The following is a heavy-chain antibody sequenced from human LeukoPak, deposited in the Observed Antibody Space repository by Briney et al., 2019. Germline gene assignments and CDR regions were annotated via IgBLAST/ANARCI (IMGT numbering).Heavy chain of an antibody. CDR1: GYTFTSYY. CDR2: SNPSGGTT. V-gene: IGHV1-46*01. Sequence: ASVRVSCKASGYTFTSYYIHWVRQAPGQGLEWMGISNPSGGTTKYAQRFQGRVTMTRDTSTSTVYMELSSLRSEDTAVYYCARDGEYGTGSYYRGCFDYWGQGILVTVSS. D-gene: IGHD3-10*01. CDR3: ARDGEYGTGSYYRGCFDY. J-gene: IGHJ4*02.